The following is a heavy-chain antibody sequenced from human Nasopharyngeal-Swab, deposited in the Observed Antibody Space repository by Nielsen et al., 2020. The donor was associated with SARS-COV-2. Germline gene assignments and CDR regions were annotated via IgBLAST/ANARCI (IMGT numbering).Heavy chain of an antibody. Sequence: GEALETSWRGFGYSFTSLWISWVRQSPRKGVELMGRIDTSDSYTNYSPSFQGHVTISAYKSISTAYLQWSSLKASDAAMYYCARHDYSNYNWLDPWGQGTLVTVSS. CDR2: IDTSDSYT. D-gene: IGHD4-11*01. CDR1: GYSFTSLW. J-gene: IGHJ5*02. V-gene: IGHV5-10-1*01. CDR3: ARHDYSNYNWLDP.